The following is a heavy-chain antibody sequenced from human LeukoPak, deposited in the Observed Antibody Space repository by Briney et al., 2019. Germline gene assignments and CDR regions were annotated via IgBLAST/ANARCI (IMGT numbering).Heavy chain of an antibody. CDR3: ARSDSGGYYKGEFDY. Sequence: SQTLSLTCGVSGGSISSGGYSWNWIRQPPGKGLEWIGYIYHSGSTYYNPSLKSQVTISVDRSKEQFSLRLSSVTAADTAVYYCARSDSGGYYKGEFDYWGQGTLVTVSS. V-gene: IGHV4-30-2*01. CDR2: IYHSGST. D-gene: IGHD3-22*01. CDR1: GGSISSGGYS. J-gene: IGHJ4*02.